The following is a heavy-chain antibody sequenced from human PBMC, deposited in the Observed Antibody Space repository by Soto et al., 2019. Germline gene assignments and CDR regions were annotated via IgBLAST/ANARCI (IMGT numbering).Heavy chain of an antibody. D-gene: IGHD6-13*01. V-gene: IGHV1-8*01. Sequence: ASVKVSCKASGYTFTSYDINWVRQATGQGLEWMGWMNPNSGNTGYAQKFQGRVTMTRNTSISTAYMELSSLRSEDTAVYYCARGTVRVAAAGTSLSYYYGMDVWGQGTTVTVSS. CDR2: MNPNSGNT. CDR1: GYTFTSYD. CDR3: ARGTVRVAAAGTSLSYYYGMDV. J-gene: IGHJ6*02.